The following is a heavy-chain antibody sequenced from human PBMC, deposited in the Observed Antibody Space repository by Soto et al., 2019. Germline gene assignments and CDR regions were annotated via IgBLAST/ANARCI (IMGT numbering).Heavy chain of an antibody. CDR2: INPSGGST. V-gene: IGHV1-46*03. CDR1: GYTFAIYY. J-gene: IGHJ4*02. CDR3: ARGGDYDRFDY. Sequence: GASVKVSCKASGYTFAIYYIHWVRQAPGQGLEWMGIINPSGGSTTYAQKFQARVTMTRDTSTSTVYMELSSLRSDDTAVYYCARGGDYDRFDYWGQGTLVTVSS. D-gene: IGHD4-17*01.